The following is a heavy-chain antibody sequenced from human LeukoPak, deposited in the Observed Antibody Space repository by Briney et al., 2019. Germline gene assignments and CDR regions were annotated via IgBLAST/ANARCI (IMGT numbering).Heavy chain of an antibody. CDR2: TFTSGSA. D-gene: IGHD6-13*01. V-gene: IGHV4-4*07. CDR3: ARGRSSHALGSSSWYVFDY. CDR1: VAFLNVYY. J-gene: IGHJ4*02. Sequence: SETLSLTCTVSVAFLNVYYWSWIRQPAGKGLEWIGRTFTSGSANYNPSLKSRLTISVDTSKNQFSLKLTSVTAADTAVYYCARGRSSHALGSSSWYVFDYWGQGTLVTVSS.